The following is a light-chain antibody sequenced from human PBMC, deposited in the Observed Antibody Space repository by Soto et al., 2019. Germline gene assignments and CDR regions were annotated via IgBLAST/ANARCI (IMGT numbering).Light chain of an antibody. CDR3: QTWGTGTWV. Sequence: QSVLTQSPSASASLGASVKLTCTLSSGHSSYAIAWHQQQPEKGPRYLMKLNSDGSHSKGDGIPDRFSGSSSGAERYLTISSIRSEDEADYYCQTWGTGTWVFGGGTKLAVL. CDR2: LNSDGSH. V-gene: IGLV4-69*01. CDR1: SGHSSYA. J-gene: IGLJ3*02.